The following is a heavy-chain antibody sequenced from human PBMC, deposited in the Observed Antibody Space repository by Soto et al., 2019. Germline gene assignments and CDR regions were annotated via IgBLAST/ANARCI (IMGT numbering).Heavy chain of an antibody. J-gene: IGHJ6*02. CDR3: ARDMDYYYGSGTGNGHAV. D-gene: IGHD3-10*01. CDR1: GYTFTAYC. CDR2: INVNSGDI. Sequence: QVQLVQSGAEVKKPGASVRVSCKASGYTFTAYCVQWVRQAPGQGLQWMGWINVNSGDINYAQAFQGRVTLTRDTSISTVYMELTRLTPDDTAVYYCARDMDYYYGSGTGNGHAVWRQGTTVTV. V-gene: IGHV1-2*02.